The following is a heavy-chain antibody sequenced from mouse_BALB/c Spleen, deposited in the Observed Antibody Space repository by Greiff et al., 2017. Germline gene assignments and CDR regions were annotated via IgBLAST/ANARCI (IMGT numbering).Heavy chain of an antibody. J-gene: IGHJ2*01. Sequence: QVQLQQSGAELAKPGASVKMSCKASGYTFTSYWMHWVKQRPGQGLEWIGYINPSTGYTEYNQKFKDKATLTADKSSSTAYMQLSSLTSEDSAVYYCARWGLYYGSSYVELDYWGQGTTLTVSS. CDR1: GYTFTSYW. CDR3: ARWGLYYGSSYVELDY. D-gene: IGHD1-1*01. CDR2: INPSTGYT. V-gene: IGHV1-7*01.